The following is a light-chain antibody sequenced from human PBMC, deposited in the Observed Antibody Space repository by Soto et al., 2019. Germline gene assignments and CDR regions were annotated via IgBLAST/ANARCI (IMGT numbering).Light chain of an antibody. CDR2: GAS. CDR3: QQYGRSGM. CDR1: QSVSNNY. J-gene: IGKJ1*01. V-gene: IGKV3-20*01. Sequence: MMVTQAGGLMDQGQGERATISCRASQSVSNNYLAWYQQKPGQAPRLLIYGASNRATGIPDRFSGSWSGTDFTLTISRLERDDFAVYNCQQYGRSGMFGQGTKVDIK.